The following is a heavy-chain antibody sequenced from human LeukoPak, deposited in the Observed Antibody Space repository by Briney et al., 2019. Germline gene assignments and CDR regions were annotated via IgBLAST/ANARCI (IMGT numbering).Heavy chain of an antibody. CDR2: INHSGST. Sequence: SETLSLTCAVYGGSFSTYYWSWIRQPPGKGLEWIGEINHSGSTNNNPSLKSRVTISVDTSKNQFSLKLSSVTAADTAVYYCARDIFGVVSVVDYWGQGTLVTVSS. CDR3: ARDIFGVVSVVDY. CDR1: GGSFSTYY. J-gene: IGHJ4*02. V-gene: IGHV4-34*01. D-gene: IGHD3-3*01.